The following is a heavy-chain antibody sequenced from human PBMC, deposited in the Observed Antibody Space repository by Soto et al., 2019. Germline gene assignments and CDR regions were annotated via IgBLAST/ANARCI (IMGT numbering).Heavy chain of an antibody. D-gene: IGHD6-19*01. CDR3: AHGSGWLFDY. J-gene: IGHJ4*02. V-gene: IGHV2-5*02. Sequence: QITLKESGPTLVKPTQTLTLTCTFSGFSLSSRAVGVGWIRQPPGKTLEGLAFTYWDDDDHYSPSLMSRLTITKDTSKNQVVLTMTNMDPVDTATYYCAHGSGWLFDYWGQGTLVTVSS. CDR1: GFSLSSRAVG. CDR2: TYWDDDD.